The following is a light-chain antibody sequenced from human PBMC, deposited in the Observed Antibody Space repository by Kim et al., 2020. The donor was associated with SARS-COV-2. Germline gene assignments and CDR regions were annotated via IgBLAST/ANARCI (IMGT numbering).Light chain of an antibody. CDR2: LNSDGSH. CDR3: QMWGTGRV. Sequence: QLVLTQSPSASASLGASVKLTCTLSSGHSSYAIAWHQQQPEKGPRYLMKLNSDGSHSKGDGIPDRFSGSRSGAERYLTISSLQSEDEADYYCQMWGTGRVFCGGTQLTV. J-gene: IGLJ3*02. V-gene: IGLV4-69*01. CDR1: SGHSSYA.